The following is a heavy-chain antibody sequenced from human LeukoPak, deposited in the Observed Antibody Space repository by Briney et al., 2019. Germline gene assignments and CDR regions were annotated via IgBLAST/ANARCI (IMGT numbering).Heavy chain of an antibody. CDR3: AKDLSDDYSFDY. Sequence: GGSLRLSCAASGFTFSSYGMHWVRQAPGKGLEWVAVISYDGSNKYYADSVKGRFTISRDNSKNTLYLQMNSLRAEDTAVCYCAKDLSDDYSFDYWGQGTLVTVSS. D-gene: IGHD4-11*01. V-gene: IGHV3-30*18. J-gene: IGHJ4*02. CDR1: GFTFSSYG. CDR2: ISYDGSNK.